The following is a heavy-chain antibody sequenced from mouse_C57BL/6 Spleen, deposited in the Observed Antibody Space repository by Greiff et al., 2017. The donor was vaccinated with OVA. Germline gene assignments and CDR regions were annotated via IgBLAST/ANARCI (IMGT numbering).Heavy chain of an antibody. Sequence: LQESGPELVKPGASVKISCKASGYAFSSSWMNWVKQRPGKGLEWIGRIYPGDGDTNYNGKFKGKATLTADKSSSTAYMQLSSLTSEDSAVYFCARGDDYYFDYWGQGTTLTVSS. CDR1: GYAFSSSW. D-gene: IGHD2-4*01. CDR2: IYPGDGDT. V-gene: IGHV1-82*01. J-gene: IGHJ2*01. CDR3: ARGDDYYFDY.